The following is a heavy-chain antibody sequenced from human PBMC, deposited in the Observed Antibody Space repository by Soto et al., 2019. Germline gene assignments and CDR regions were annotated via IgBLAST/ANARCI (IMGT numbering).Heavy chain of an antibody. CDR3: ASSAGHRGDFFYYNGMDV. D-gene: IGHD3-10*01. Sequence: PSETLSLTCSVSGASIRSYYWHWIRQPPGKGLEGIGYVYTSDYTRYSSSLKSRVTISVDTSKSQFYLRLNSVTAADTAVYYCASSAGHRGDFFYYNGMDVWGQGTTVTVSS. CDR1: GASIRSYY. V-gene: IGHV4-4*08. CDR2: VYTSDYT. J-gene: IGHJ6*02.